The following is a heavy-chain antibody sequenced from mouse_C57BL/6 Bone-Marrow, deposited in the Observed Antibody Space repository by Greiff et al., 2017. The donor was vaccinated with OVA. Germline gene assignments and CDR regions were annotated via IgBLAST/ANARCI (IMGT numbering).Heavy chain of an antibody. CDR1: GYTFTSYG. CDR2: IYPRSGNT. V-gene: IGHV1-81*01. Sequence: QVHLKQSGAELARPGASVKLSCKASGYTFTSYGISWVKQRTGQGLEWIGEIYPRSGNTYYNEKFKGKATLTADKSSSTAYMELRSLTSEDSAVYFCASEWLRQAWFAYWGQGTLVTVSA. D-gene: IGHD2-2*01. CDR3: ASEWLRQAWFAY. J-gene: IGHJ3*01.